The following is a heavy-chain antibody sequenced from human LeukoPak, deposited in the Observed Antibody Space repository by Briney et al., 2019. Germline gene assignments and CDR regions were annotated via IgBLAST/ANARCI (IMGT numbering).Heavy chain of an antibody. J-gene: IGHJ5*02. CDR2: IYYSGST. CDR1: GGSISSYY. CDR3: ARGDYYGSGTNWFDP. D-gene: IGHD3-10*01. Sequence: SEALSLTCTVAGGSISSYYWSWIRQPPGKGLEWIGYIYYSGSTNYNPSLKSRVTISVDTAKNQFSLKLSSVTAADTAVYYCARGDYYGSGTNWFDPWGQGTLVTVSS. V-gene: IGHV4-59*01.